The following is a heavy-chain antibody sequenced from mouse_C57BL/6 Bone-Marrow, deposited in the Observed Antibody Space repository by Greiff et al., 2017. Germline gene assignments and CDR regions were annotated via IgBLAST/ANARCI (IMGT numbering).Heavy chain of an antibody. CDR1: EYEFPSHD. CDR2: INSYGGST. CDR3: ARRATMIKTRVLYAMDY. V-gene: IGHV5-2*01. J-gene: IGHJ4*01. Sequence: EVQGVESGGGLVQPGESLKLSCESNEYEFPSHDMSWVRKTPEKRLELVAAINSYGGSTYYPDTMERRFIISRDHTKKTLYLQMSSLRSEDTALYYCARRATMIKTRVLYAMDYWGQGTSVTVSS. D-gene: IGHD2-4*01.